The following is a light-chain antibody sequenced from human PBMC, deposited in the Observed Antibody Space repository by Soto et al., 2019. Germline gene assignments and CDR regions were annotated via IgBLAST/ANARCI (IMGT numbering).Light chain of an antibody. V-gene: IGKV3-15*01. CDR2: DAS. CDR1: QGVGST. Sequence: ELVLTQSPATLSVSPGERATLSCRASQGVGSTLAWYQQEPGRAPRLLIYDASTRATGIPARFSGAGSGTECTLTISGLQSDDFAVYYCQHYLTWPLTFGGGTRVEI. CDR3: QHYLTWPLT. J-gene: IGKJ4*02.